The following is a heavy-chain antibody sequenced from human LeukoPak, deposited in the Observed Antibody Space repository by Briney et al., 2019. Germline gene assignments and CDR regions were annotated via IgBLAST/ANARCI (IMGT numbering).Heavy chain of an antibody. Sequence: TGGSLRLSCAASGFTFSSYWMSWVRQAPGKGLEWVANIKQDGSEKYYVDSVKGRFTISRDNAKNSLYLQMNSLRAEDTAVYYCARVPGDGYYDSSGYYPEADWGQGTLVTVSS. V-gene: IGHV3-7*01. CDR1: GFTFSSYW. J-gene: IGHJ4*02. CDR3: ARVPGDGYYDSSGYYPEAD. CDR2: IKQDGSEK. D-gene: IGHD3-22*01.